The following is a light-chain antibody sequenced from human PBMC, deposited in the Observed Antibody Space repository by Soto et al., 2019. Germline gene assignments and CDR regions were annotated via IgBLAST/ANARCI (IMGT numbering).Light chain of an antibody. Sequence: DIQMTQSPSSLSASIGDRVTITCRASQGISNYLAWNQQKPGKVPKVLIYAASALQSGVPSRFSGSGSGTDFTLTISGLQPEDVATYYCQKYNSAPLTFGGGTNVAIK. J-gene: IGKJ4*01. CDR3: QKYNSAPLT. CDR1: QGISNY. V-gene: IGKV1-27*01. CDR2: AAS.